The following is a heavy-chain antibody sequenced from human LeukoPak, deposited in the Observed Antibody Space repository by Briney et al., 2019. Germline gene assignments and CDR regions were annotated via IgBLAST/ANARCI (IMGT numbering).Heavy chain of an antibody. CDR3: ATNILVRDIINWFDP. V-gene: IGHV1-2*02. J-gene: IGHJ5*02. D-gene: IGHD3-10*01. Sequence: ASVKVSCKASGYTFTSYYMHWVRQAPGQGLEWMGWIKPNSGDTRSAQKFQGRVIVTRDTSTGTAYMELSSLRYDDTAVYYCATNILVRDIINWFDPWGQGTLVTVSS. CDR2: IKPNSGDT. CDR1: GYTFTSYY.